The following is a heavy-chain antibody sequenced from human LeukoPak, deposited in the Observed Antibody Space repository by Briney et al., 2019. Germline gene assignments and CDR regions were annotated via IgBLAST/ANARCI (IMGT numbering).Heavy chain of an antibody. D-gene: IGHD5-24*01. V-gene: IGHV3-30-3*01. CDR2: ISYDGSNK. CDR3: ARDQMAAGGNLDPYFDY. CDR1: AFTFSSYA. Sequence: GGSLRLSCVASAFTFSSYAIHWVRQAPGKGLEWVAVISYDGSNKYYADSVKGRFTISRDNSTNTVYLQMNSLRADDTAVYYCARDQMAAGGNLDPYFDYWGQGTLVTVSS. J-gene: IGHJ4*02.